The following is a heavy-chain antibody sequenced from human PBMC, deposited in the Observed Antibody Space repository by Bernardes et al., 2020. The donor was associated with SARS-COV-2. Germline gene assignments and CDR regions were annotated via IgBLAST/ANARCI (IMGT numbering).Heavy chain of an antibody. V-gene: IGHV4-30-4*01. D-gene: IGHD3-22*01. CDR1: GGSISSGDYY. CDR2: IYYSGST. CDR3: ARADMIVVVIRAFDI. Sequence: SETLSLTCTVSGGSISSGDYYWSWLRQPPGKGLEWIGYIYYSGSTYYNPSLKSRVTISVDTSKNQFSLKLSSVTAADTAVYYCARADMIVVVIRAFDIWGQGTMVTVSS. J-gene: IGHJ3*02.